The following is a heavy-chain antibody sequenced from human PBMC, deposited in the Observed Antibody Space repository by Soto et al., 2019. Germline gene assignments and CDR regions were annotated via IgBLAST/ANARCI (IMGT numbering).Heavy chain of an antibody. CDR1: GFTFSNYW. V-gene: IGHV3-7*01. CDR3: ASFAYYDYIWGSYLDY. Sequence: EVQLVESGGGLVQLGGSLRLSCAASGFTFSNYWMSWVRQAPGKGLEWVANIKQDGSEKYYVDSVKGRFTISRDNAKNSLFLQMNSLRAEDTAVYYCASFAYYDYIWGSYLDYWGQGTLVTVSS. D-gene: IGHD3-16*02. CDR2: IKQDGSEK. J-gene: IGHJ4*02.